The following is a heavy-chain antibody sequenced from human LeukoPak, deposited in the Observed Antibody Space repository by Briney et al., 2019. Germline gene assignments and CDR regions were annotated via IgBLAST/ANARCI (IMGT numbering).Heavy chain of an antibody. CDR3: ARDYEVGSPFDS. J-gene: IGHJ4*02. V-gene: IGHV3-74*01. CDR1: GFTFSYYW. CDR2: ITSDGSST. Sequence: TGGCLRLSCAAPGFTFSYYWMHWVRQAPGEGLVWVSRITSDGSSTSYADSVKGRFTISRDNAKNTLYLQMNSLGAEDTAVYYCARDYEVGSPFDSWGQGTLVTVSS. D-gene: IGHD3-3*01.